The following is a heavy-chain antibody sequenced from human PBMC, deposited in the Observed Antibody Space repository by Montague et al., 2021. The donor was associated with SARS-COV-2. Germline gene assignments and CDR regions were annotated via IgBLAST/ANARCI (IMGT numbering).Heavy chain of an antibody. J-gene: IGHJ6*02. CDR1: GFTFSSYW. CDR3: AGDGFGGNSGYYYYGMDV. CDR2: IKQDGSEK. D-gene: IGHD4-23*01. V-gene: IGHV3-7*03. Sequence: SLRLSCAASGFTFSSYWMSWARQAPGKGLEWVANIKQDGSEKYYVDSVKGRFTISRDNAKNSLYLQMNSLRAEDTAVYYCAGDGFGGNSGYYYYGMDVWGQGTTVTVSS.